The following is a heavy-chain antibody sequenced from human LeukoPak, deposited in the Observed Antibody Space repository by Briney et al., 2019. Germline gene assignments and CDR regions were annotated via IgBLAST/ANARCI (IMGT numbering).Heavy chain of an antibody. V-gene: IGHV3-23*01. D-gene: IGHD1-1*01. J-gene: IGHJ4*02. Sequence: GGSLRLSCAATGFTFSSYAMSWVRQAPGKGLEWVSAISGSGGSTYYADSVKGRFTISRDNSKNTLYLQMNSLRAEDTAVYYCARNWNDDYYFVYWGQGTLATVSS. CDR3: ARNWNDDYYFVY. CDR2: ISGSGGST. CDR1: GFTFSSYA.